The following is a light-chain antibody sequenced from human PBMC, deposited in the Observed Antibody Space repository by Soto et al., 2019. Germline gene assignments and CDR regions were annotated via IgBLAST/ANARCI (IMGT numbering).Light chain of an antibody. V-gene: IGKV1-9*01. CDR3: QQLNSYSFT. CDR1: QGISSY. CDR2: AAS. Sequence: IQLTQSPSSLSAYVGDRVTITCRASQGISSYLAWYQQKPGKAPKLLIYAASTLQSGVPSRFSGSGSGTDFTLTISSLQPEDFATYYCQQLNSYSFTFGPGTKVDIK. J-gene: IGKJ3*01.